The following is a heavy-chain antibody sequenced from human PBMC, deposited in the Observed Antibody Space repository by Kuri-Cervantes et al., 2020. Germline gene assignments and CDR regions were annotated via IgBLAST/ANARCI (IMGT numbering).Heavy chain of an antibody. CDR1: GYIFTGYY. V-gene: IGHV1-2*02. Sequence: ASVKVSCKASGYIFTGYYMHWVRQAPGQGLEWMGWINPNSGGTNYAQKFQGRVTMTRDTSTSTVYMELSSLRSEDTAVYYCARDQIHSAVVTARGLGYWGQGTLVTVSS. CDR2: INPNSGGT. D-gene: IGHD2-21*02. J-gene: IGHJ4*02. CDR3: ARDQIHSAVVTARGLGY.